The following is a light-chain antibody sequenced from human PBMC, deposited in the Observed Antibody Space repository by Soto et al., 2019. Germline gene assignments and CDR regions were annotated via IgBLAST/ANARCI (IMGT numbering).Light chain of an antibody. Sequence: ELMITQSPVTLSVPPGERATLSCTASQSVNSNLAWYQHKPGQAPRLLIYDTSTRATGIPARFSGSGSGTEFTLTISSLEPEDFAVYYCHQHNSWPWTFGQGTKVDIK. CDR1: QSVNSN. J-gene: IGKJ1*01. V-gene: IGKV3-15*01. CDR2: DTS. CDR3: HQHNSWPWT.